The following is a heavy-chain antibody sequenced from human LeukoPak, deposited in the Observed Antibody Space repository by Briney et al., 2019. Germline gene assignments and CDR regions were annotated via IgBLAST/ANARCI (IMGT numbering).Heavy chain of an antibody. J-gene: IGHJ4*02. V-gene: IGHV3-74*01. Sequence: GGSLRLSCAASGFTFSSYWMHWVRQAPEKGLVWVSRINSDGSSTSYADSVKGRFTISRDNAKNTLYLQMNSLRAEDTAVYYCARPWSGGSYSHWGQGTLVTVSS. CDR2: INSDGSST. CDR1: GFTFSSYW. D-gene: IGHD1-26*01. CDR3: ARPWSGGSYSH.